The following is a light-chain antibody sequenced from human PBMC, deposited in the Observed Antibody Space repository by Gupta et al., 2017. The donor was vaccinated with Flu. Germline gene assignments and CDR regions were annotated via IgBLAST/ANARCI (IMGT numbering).Light chain of an antibody. V-gene: IGKV3-20*01. CDR2: SAS. Sequence: EIVLTQSPGTLSLSPGERATLSCRARQSVSSSYLAWYRQKPGQAPRLLIYSASSRATGIPDRFSGSGSGTDFTLTISRLEPEDFAVYYCQQYHTSPYTFGQGTKLDI. CDR3: QQYHTSPYT. J-gene: IGKJ2*01. CDR1: QSVSSSY.